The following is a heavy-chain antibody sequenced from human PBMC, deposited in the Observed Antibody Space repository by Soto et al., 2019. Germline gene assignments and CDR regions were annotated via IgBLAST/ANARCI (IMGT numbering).Heavy chain of an antibody. Sequence: SVKVSCKASGFTFTSSAVQWVRQARGQRLEWIGWIVVGSGNTNYAQKFQERVTITRDMSTSTAYMELSSLRSEDTAVYYCAADGHYDSSGYYRAAFDIWGQGTMVTVSS. CDR2: IVVGSGNT. D-gene: IGHD3-22*01. CDR3: AADGHYDSSGYYRAAFDI. CDR1: GFTFTSSA. V-gene: IGHV1-58*01. J-gene: IGHJ3*02.